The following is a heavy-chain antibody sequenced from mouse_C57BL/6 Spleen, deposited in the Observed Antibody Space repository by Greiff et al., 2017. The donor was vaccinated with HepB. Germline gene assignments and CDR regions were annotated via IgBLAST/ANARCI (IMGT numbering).Heavy chain of an antibody. CDR2: IHPNSGST. V-gene: IGHV1-64*01. CDR3: ARGGIGGSSSWFAY. CDR1: GYTFTSYW. D-gene: IGHD1-1*01. J-gene: IGHJ3*01. Sequence: QVQLQQPGAELVKPGASVKLSCKASGYTFTSYWMHWVKQRPGQGLEWIGMIHPNSGSTNYNEKFKSKATLTVDKSSSTAYMQLSSLTSEDSAVYYSARGGIGGSSSWFAYWGQGTLVTVSA.